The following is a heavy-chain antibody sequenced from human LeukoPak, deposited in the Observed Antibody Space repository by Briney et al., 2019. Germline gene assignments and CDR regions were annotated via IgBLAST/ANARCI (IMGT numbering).Heavy chain of an antibody. J-gene: IGHJ4*02. CDR1: GGSISSYY. D-gene: IGHD6-19*01. Sequence: SETLSLTCTVSGGSISSYYWSWIRQPPGKGLEWIGYIYYSGSTNYNPSLKSRVTISVDTSKNQFSLKLSSVTAADTAVYYCATLEGSSGLLKLGYFDYWGQGTLVTVSS. V-gene: IGHV4-59*08. CDR3: ATLEGSSGLLKLGYFDY. CDR2: IYYSGST.